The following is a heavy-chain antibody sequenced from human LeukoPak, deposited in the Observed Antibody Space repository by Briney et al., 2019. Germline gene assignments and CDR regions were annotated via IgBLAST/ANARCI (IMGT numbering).Heavy chain of an antibody. D-gene: IGHD6-19*01. J-gene: IGHJ4*02. CDR2: INPNSGGT. CDR3: ARGDYSSGWYLFDY. Sequence: ASVKVSCKASGGTFSSYAISWVRQAPGQGLEWMGWINPNSGGTNYAQKFQGRVTMTRDTSISTAYMELSRLRSDDTAVYYCARGDYSSGWYLFDYWGQGTLVTVSS. CDR1: GGTFSSYA. V-gene: IGHV1-2*02.